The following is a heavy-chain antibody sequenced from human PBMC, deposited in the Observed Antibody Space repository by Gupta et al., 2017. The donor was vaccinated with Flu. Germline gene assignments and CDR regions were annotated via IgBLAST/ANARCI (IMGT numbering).Heavy chain of an antibody. J-gene: IGHJ4*02. V-gene: IGHV3-21*01. Sequence: VRQAPGKGLEWGSGISSSRSYIKYADSVKGRFTSSRDNSKNSLSLQMNSLRAEDTAVYYGARSWYTSVFPSDSWGQGTLVTVSS. CDR2: ISSSRSYI. CDR3: ARSWYTSVFPSDS. D-gene: IGHD1-20*01.